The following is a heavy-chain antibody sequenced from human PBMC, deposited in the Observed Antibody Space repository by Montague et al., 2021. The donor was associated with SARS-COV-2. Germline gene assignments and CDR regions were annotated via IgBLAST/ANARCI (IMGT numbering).Heavy chain of an antibody. CDR3: ARAAAGYYYYGMDV. D-gene: IGHD6-13*01. J-gene: IGHJ6*02. CDR2: ISGSGGST. CDR1: GFPFSSYA. V-gene: IGHV3-23*01. Sequence: SLSLSCAASGFPFSSYAMSWVRQAPGKGLEWVSAISGSGGSTYYADSVKSRFTISRDNSKNTLYLQMNSLRAEDTAVYYCARAAAGYYYYGMDVWGQGITVTVSS.